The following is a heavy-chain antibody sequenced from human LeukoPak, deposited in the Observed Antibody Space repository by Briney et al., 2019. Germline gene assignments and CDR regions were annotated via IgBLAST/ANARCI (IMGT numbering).Heavy chain of an antibody. CDR2: IIPIFGTA. Sequence: SVKVSCKASGGTFSSYAISWVRQAPGQGLEWMGGIIPIFGTANYAQKFQGRVTITADESTSTAYMELSSLRSEDTAVYYCARDPHKPWGGFDPWGQGTLVTVSS. J-gene: IGHJ5*02. V-gene: IGHV1-69*13. D-gene: IGHD3-16*01. CDR1: GGTFSSYA. CDR3: ARDPHKPWGGFDP.